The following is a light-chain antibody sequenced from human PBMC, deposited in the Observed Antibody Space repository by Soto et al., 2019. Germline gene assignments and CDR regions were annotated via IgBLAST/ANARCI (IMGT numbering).Light chain of an antibody. V-gene: IGLV7-46*01. J-gene: IGLJ1*01. Sequence: QAVVTQEPSLTVSPGGTVTLTCGSRTGAVTSGHYPHWFQQKPGQAPRTLIYDTSIKHSWTPARFSGSLLGGKAALTLSGAQPEDDADYYCLVIYTGVGEVFGTGTKVTVL. CDR1: TGAVTSGHY. CDR3: LVIYTGVGEV. CDR2: DTS.